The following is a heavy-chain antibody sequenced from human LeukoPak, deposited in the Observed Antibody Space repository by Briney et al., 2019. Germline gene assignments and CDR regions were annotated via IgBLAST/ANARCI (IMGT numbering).Heavy chain of an antibody. CDR2: IYTSGST. CDR1: GASISSGSYY. D-gene: IGHD3-22*01. J-gene: IGHJ4*02. V-gene: IGHV4-61*02. Sequence: SQTLSLTCTVSGASISSGSYYWSWIRQPAGKGLEWIGRIYTSGSTNYNPSLKSRVTISVDTSKNQFSLKLSSVTAADTAVYYCARELYYDSSEEVDYWGQGTLVTVSS. CDR3: ARELYYDSSEEVDY.